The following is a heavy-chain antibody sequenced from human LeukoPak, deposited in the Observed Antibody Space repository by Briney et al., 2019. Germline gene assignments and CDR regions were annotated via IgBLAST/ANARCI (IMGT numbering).Heavy chain of an antibody. CDR1: GHPFTGYY. CDR3: ARDPATGGHFDY. J-gene: IGHJ4*02. Sequence: ASVKVSCTASGHPFTGYYIHWVRQAPGQGLEWMGWINPNSGGTNYAQKFQGRVTMTRDTSISTAYMELSRLTSDDTAVYYCARDPATGGHFDYWGQGTLVTVSS. V-gene: IGHV1-2*02. D-gene: IGHD2-8*02. CDR2: INPNSGGT.